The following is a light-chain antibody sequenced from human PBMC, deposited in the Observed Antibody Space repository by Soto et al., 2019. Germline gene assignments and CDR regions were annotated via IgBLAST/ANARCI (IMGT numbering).Light chain of an antibody. CDR3: QSYDSSLSGSVV. CDR1: SSNIGGGYD. V-gene: IGLV1-40*01. CDR2: GNN. J-gene: IGLJ2*01. Sequence: QSVLTQPPSVSGAPGQRVTISCTGSSSNIGGGYDVHWYQQLPGTAPKLLIYGNNNRPSGVPDRFSGSKSGTSASLAITGLQAEDEADYYCQSYDSSLSGSVVFGGGTKLTVL.